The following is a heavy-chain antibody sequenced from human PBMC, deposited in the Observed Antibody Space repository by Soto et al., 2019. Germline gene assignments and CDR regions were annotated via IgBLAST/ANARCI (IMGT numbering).Heavy chain of an antibody. Sequence: EVQLVESGGGLVQPGWSLRLSCAASGFTFSSYWMHWVRQDPGKGLVWVSRINSDGSRTNYADSVKGQFTISRDNAKNTLYLQMNSLRAEESAVYYCARGATGRGFFDLWGRGTLVTVSS. V-gene: IGHV3-74*01. CDR2: INSDGSRT. J-gene: IGHJ2*01. CDR3: ARGATGRGFFDL. D-gene: IGHD1-1*01. CDR1: GFTFSSYW.